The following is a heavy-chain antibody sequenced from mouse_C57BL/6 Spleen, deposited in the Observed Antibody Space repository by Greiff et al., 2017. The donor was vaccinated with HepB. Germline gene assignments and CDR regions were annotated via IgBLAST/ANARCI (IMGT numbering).Heavy chain of an antibody. V-gene: IGHV2-5*01. D-gene: IGHD4-1*01. Sequence: VQRVESGPGLVQPSQSLSITCTVSGFSLTSYGVHWVRQSPGKGLEWLGVIWRGGSTDYNAAFMSRLSIPKDNSKSQVFFKMNSLQAYDTAIYYCAKNDGGLVSFDYWGQGTTLTVSS. J-gene: IGHJ2*01. CDR2: IWRGGST. CDR1: GFSLTSYG. CDR3: AKNDGGLVSFDY.